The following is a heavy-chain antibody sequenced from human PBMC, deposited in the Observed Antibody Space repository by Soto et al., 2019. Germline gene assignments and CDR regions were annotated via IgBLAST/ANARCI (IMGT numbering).Heavy chain of an antibody. CDR3: AKEAATPYGDYDLGESRYYYYYYMDV. CDR2: ISGSGGST. Sequence: PGGSLRLSCAASGFTFSSYAMSWVRQAPGKGLEWVSAISGSGGSTYYADSVKGRFTISRDNSKNTLYLQMNSLRAEDTAVYYCAKEAATPYGDYDLGESRYYYYYYMDVWGKGTTVTVSS. D-gene: IGHD4-17*01. J-gene: IGHJ6*03. CDR1: GFTFSSYA. V-gene: IGHV3-23*01.